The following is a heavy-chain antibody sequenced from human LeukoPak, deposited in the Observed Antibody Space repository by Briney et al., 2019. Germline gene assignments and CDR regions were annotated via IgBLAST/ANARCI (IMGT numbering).Heavy chain of an antibody. CDR2: IYYSGST. D-gene: IGHD3-22*01. CDR3: AREFGSSGYPGSMGHYMDV. Sequence: PSETLSLPCTVSGGSISSSSYYWGWIRQPPGKGLEWIGSIYYSGSTYYNPSLKSRVTISVDKSKNQFSLKLSSVTAADTAVYYCAREFGSSGYPGSMGHYMDVWGKGTTVTVSS. V-gene: IGHV4-39*07. J-gene: IGHJ6*03. CDR1: GGSISSSSYY.